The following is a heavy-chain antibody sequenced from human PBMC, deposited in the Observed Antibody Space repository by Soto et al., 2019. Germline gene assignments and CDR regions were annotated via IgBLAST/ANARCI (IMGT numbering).Heavy chain of an antibody. CDR1: GGSISSSNW. J-gene: IGHJ4*02. V-gene: IGHV4-4*02. CDR2: IYHSGST. CDR3: ARDLSGRTGGSYCFDY. Sequence: QVQLQESGPGLVKPSGTLSLTCAVSGGSISSSNWWSWVRQPPGKGLEWIGEIYHSGSTNYNPSLKSRVTRSVDKSKNQFSLKLSSVTAADTAVYYCARDLSGRTGGSYCFDYWCQGTLVTVSS. D-gene: IGHD1-26*01.